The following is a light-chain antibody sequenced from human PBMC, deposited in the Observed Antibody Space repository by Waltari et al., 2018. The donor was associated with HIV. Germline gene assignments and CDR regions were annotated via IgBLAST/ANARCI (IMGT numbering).Light chain of an antibody. V-gene: IGKV3-15*01. CDR1: QSVNSN. J-gene: IGKJ2*02. CDR3: QHYNNWPPWT. CDR2: GAS. Sequence: EIVMTQSPATLSVSPGERATLSCRASQSVNSNLAWYQQKPGQAPRLLIYGASTRATCIPARFSGSGSGTEFTLTISSLQSEDFAVYYCQHYNNWPPWTFGQGTQLEIK.